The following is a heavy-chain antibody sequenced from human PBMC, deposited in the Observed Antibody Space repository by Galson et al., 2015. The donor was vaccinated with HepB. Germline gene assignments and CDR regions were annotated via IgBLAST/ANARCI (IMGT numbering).Heavy chain of an antibody. CDR3: AKDMREGYCSGGSCHYYYYMDV. CDR2: ISWSGDII. Sequence: SLRLSCAASGFTFDDYAIHWVRQVPGKGLEWVSGISWSGDIIGYADSVKGRFTISRDNAKNSLYLQMHSLRIEDTALYYCAKDMREGYCSGGSCHYYYYMDVWGKGTTVTVSS. CDR1: GFTFDDYA. V-gene: IGHV3-9*01. J-gene: IGHJ6*03. D-gene: IGHD2-15*01.